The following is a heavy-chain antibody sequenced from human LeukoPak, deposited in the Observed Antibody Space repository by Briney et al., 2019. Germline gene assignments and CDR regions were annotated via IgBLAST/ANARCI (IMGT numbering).Heavy chain of an antibody. V-gene: IGHV3-30-3*01. CDR3: ARIYDSSGYFHGGNWFDP. CDR2: ISYDGSNK. CDR1: GFTFSSYA. Sequence: PGGSLRLSCAASGFTFSSYAMHWVRQAPGKGLEWVAVISYDGSNKYYADSVKGRFTISRDNSKNTLYLQMNSLRAEDTAVYYCARIYDSSGYFHGGNWFDPWGQGTLVTVSS. J-gene: IGHJ5*02. D-gene: IGHD3-22*01.